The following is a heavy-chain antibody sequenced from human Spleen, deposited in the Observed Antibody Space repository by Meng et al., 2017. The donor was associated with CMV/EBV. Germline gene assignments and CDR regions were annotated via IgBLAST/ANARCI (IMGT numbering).Heavy chain of an antibody. CDR2: SRNKANSYTT. J-gene: IGHJ4*02. D-gene: IGHD1-14*01. CDR1: GFSFTDHY. V-gene: IGHV3-72*01. Sequence: GESLKISCEVSGFSFTDHYMDWVRQAPGKGLEWVGRSRNKANSYTTEYAASVKGRFTISRDDSKRSLYLQMNSLKTEDTAVYFCVRVATGYYFDYWAQGTLVTVS. CDR3: VRVATGYYFDY.